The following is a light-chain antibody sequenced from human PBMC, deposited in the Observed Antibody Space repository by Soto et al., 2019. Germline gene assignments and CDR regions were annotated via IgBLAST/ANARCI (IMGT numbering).Light chain of an antibody. CDR1: ISDVGGYNY. J-gene: IGLJ1*01. CDR2: EVS. Sequence: QSLLSQPSSVSGSPGQSVTISCTGTISDVGGYNYVSWYQQHPGKAPKLMIYEVSNRPSGVSNRFYGSKSGNKASLTISGLQAEDAADYYCSSYTSSSTPYVFGTGTKVTV. CDR3: SSYTSSSTPYV. V-gene: IGLV2-14*01.